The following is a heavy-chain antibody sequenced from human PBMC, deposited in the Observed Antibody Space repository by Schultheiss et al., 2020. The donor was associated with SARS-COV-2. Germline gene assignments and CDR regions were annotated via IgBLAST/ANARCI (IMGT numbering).Heavy chain of an antibody. D-gene: IGHD3-10*01. CDR1: GFTFSSYS. CDR2: ISSSSSYI. CDR3: TTGFARASLFYYGSGSPTPPFDY. J-gene: IGHJ4*02. Sequence: GGSLRLSCAASGFTFSSYSMNWVRQAPGKGLEWVSSISSSSSYIYYADSVKGRFTISRDNAKNSLYLQMNSLRAEDTALYYCTTGFARASLFYYGSGSPTPPFDYWGQGTLVTVSS. V-gene: IGHV3-21*04.